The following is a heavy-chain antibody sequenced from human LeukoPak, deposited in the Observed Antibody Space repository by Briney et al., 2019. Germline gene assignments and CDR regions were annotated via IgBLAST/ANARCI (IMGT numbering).Heavy chain of an antibody. CDR2: ISGSGGST. V-gene: IGHV3-23*01. Sequence: PGGSLRLSCAASGFTFSNAWMNWVRQAPGKGLEWVSGISGSGGSTDYADSVKGRFTISRDNSKNTLYLQMNSLRAEDTAVYYCANRYCSGGSCYPYHYWGQGTLVTVSS. D-gene: IGHD2-15*01. CDR3: ANRYCSGGSCYPYHY. CDR1: GFTFSNAW. J-gene: IGHJ4*02.